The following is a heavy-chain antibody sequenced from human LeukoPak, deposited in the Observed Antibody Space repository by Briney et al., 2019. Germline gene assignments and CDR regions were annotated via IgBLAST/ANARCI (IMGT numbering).Heavy chain of an antibody. V-gene: IGHV3-7*04. J-gene: IGHJ4*02. CDR1: GFTFSNFW. D-gene: IGHD2-21*02. Sequence: PGGSLRLSCAASGFTFSNFWMSWVRQAPGRGLESVANIHPEGNEKYHVDSVKGRFTISRDNTKSSLFLQMHGLRVEDTAVYYCARGDDFSGDYWGQGTLVTVSS. CDR2: IHPEGNEK. CDR3: ARGDDFSGDY.